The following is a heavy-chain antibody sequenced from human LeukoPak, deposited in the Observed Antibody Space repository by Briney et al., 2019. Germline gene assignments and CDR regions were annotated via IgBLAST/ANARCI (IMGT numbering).Heavy chain of an antibody. CDR1: GFTFSLYA. J-gene: IGHJ4*02. D-gene: IGHD6-6*01. V-gene: IGHV3-64*04. CDR2: INSDGSYI. Sequence: GGSLRLSCSASGFTFSLYAMHWVRQAPGKGLEYVPAINSDGSYIYYADSVKGRFTISRDNSKNTLYLQMNSLRAEDTAVYYCAKDRMKIAPRGVVDYWGQGTLVTVSS. CDR3: AKDRMKIAPRGVVDY.